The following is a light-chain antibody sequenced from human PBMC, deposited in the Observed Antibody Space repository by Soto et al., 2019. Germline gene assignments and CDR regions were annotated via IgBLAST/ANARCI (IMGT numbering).Light chain of an antibody. CDR2: KAS. V-gene: IGKV1-5*03. CDR3: QQYNSYWT. J-gene: IGKJ1*01. Sequence: DIQMTQSPSTLSASVGDRVTITCRASQSINSWLAWYQQKPGKAPKLLIYKASSLESGVPSRFSGSGSGTEFTLTISRLQPDDFATYYCQQYNSYWTFGQGTKVALK. CDR1: QSINSW.